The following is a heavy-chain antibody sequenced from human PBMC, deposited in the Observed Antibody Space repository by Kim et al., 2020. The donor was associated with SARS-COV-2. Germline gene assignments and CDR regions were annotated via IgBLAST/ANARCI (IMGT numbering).Heavy chain of an antibody. Sequence: GGSLRLSCAASGFTFSSYAMSWVRQAPGKGLEWVSAISGSGGSTYYADSVKGRFTISRDNSKNTLYLQMNSLRAEDTAVYYCAKDLGVYFDWLLYFGYWGQGTLVTVSS. CDR3: AKDLGVYFDWLLYFGY. D-gene: IGHD3-9*01. V-gene: IGHV3-23*01. J-gene: IGHJ4*02. CDR1: GFTFSSYA. CDR2: ISGSGGST.